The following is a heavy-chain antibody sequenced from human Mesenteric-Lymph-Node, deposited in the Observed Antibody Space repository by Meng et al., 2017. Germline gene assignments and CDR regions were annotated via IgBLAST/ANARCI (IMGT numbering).Heavy chain of an antibody. CDR1: GFTFSSYE. D-gene: IGHD1-26*01. J-gene: IGHJ4*02. CDR3: ARENHVGLTWGDIDH. V-gene: IGHV3-48*03. CDR2: ISSSGSTI. Sequence: GESLKISCAASGFTFSSYEMNWVRQAPGKGLEWVSYISSSGSTIYYADSVKGRFTISRDNAKNSLYLQMNSLRAEDTAVYYCARENHVGLTWGDIDHWGQGILVTVSS.